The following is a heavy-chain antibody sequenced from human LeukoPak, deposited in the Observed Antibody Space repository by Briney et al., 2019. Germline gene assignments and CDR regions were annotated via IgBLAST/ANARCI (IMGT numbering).Heavy chain of an antibody. V-gene: IGHV3-64*01. D-gene: IGHD4-17*01. CDR3: ARRDLIYGDWADY. CDR2: ISSNGGST. Sequence: GGSLRLSCAASGFTFSSYAMHWVRQAPGKGLEYVSAISSNGGSTYYANSVRGRFTISRDNSKNTLYLQMGSLRAEDTAVYYCARRDLIYGDWADYWGQGTLVTVSS. J-gene: IGHJ4*02. CDR1: GFTFSSYA.